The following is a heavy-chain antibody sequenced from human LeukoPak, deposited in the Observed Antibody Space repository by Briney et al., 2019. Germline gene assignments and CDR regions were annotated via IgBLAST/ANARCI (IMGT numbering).Heavy chain of an antibody. CDR2: IFGSGGSA. J-gene: IGHJ4*02. Sequence: GGSLRLSCAASGFTFSSYAMYWVRQAPGKGLEWVSGIFGSGGSAHYADSVKGRFTISRDNSKNTVYLQMNSMRAEDTAVYYCAKTTTGYSSGRFPGWPVDYWGQGTLVTVSS. CDR1: GFTFSSYA. D-gene: IGHD6-19*01. CDR3: AKTTTGYSSGRFPGWPVDY. V-gene: IGHV3-23*01.